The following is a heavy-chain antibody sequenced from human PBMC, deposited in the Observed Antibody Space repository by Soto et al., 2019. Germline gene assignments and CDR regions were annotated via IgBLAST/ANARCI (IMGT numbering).Heavy chain of an antibody. CDR2: IYHSGST. D-gene: IGHD4-17*01. CDR3: ASHTPAGALPPQFDY. V-gene: IGHV4-4*02. CDR1: SGSISSSNW. J-gene: IGHJ4*02. Sequence: QVQLQESGPGLVKPSGTLSLTCAVSSGSISSSNWWSWVRQPPGKGLEWIGEIYHSGSTNYNPSPKSRVTISVDKSKKQFSLKLSSVTAADTAVYYCASHTPAGALPPQFDYWGQGTLVTVSS.